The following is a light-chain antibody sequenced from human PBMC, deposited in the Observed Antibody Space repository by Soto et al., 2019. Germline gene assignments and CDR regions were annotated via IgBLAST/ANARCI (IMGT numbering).Light chain of an antibody. J-gene: IGKJ5*01. CDR3: QQSFRSPIT. CDR1: QSISRF. CDR2: DAS. Sequence: DIQMTQSPSSLSASVGDRVTITCRASQSISRFLNWYQQKPEKAPKLLIYDASSLQSGVPSRFSGSGFGTDFTLTISSLQPEDFATYYCQQSFRSPITFGQGTRLEIK. V-gene: IGKV1-39*01.